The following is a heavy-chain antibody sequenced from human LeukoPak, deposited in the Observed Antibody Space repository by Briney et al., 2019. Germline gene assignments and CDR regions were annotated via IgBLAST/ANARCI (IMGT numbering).Heavy chain of an antibody. CDR1: GFTFSSYA. V-gene: IGHV3-23*01. CDR2: ISGSGGST. J-gene: IGHJ3*02. CDR3: ASEGGFWSGYPRAFDI. Sequence: PGGSLRLSCAASGFTFSSYAMSWVRQAPGKGLERVSAISGSGGSTYYADSVKGRFTISRDNSKNTLYLQMNSLRAEDTAVYYCASEGGFWSGYPRAFDIWGQGTMVTVSS. D-gene: IGHD3-3*01.